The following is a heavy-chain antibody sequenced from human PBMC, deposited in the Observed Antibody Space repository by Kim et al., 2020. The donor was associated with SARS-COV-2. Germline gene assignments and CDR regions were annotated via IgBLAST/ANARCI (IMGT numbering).Heavy chain of an antibody. Sequence: ASVKVSCKASGYTFTSYYMHWVRQAPGQGLEWMGIINPSGGSTSYAQKFQGRVTMTRDTSTSTVYMELSSLRSEDTAVYYCARDRTLYSREHYGMDVWGQGTTVTVSS. CDR2: INPSGGST. V-gene: IGHV1-46*01. D-gene: IGHD6-13*01. J-gene: IGHJ6*02. CDR3: ARDRTLYSREHYGMDV. CDR1: GYTFTSYY.